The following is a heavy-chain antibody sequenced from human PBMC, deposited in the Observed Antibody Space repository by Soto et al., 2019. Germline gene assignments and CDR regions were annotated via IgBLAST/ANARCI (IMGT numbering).Heavy chain of an antibody. CDR3: AKDAIGSGDSFGY. D-gene: IGHD4-17*01. V-gene: IGHV3-30*18. Sequence: QVQLVESGGGVVQPGRSLRLSCAASGFTFSSYGMHWVRQAPGKGLEWVAVISYDGSNKYYADSVKGRFTISRDNSKNTLYLQMNSLRAEDTAVYYCAKDAIGSGDSFGYWGQGTLVTVSS. CDR2: ISYDGSNK. J-gene: IGHJ4*02. CDR1: GFTFSSYG.